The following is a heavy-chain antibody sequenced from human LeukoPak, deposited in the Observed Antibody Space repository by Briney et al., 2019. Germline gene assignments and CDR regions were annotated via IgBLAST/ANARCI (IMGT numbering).Heavy chain of an antibody. V-gene: IGHV5-51*01. Sequence: GESLTISCKGSGYSFTSHWIGWVLQMPGKGLEWLGIIYPADSDTRYSPSFQGQVTISVDKSISTAYLQWSSLRASDTAIYYCARRTYNMDGVDVWGQGTTVTVSS. D-gene: IGHD5-24*01. CDR2: IYPADSDT. J-gene: IGHJ6*02. CDR3: ARRTYNMDGVDV. CDR1: GYSFTSHW.